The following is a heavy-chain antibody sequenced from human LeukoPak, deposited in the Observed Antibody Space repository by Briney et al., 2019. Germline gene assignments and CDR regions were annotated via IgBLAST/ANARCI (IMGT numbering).Heavy chain of an antibody. CDR3: ARGADSNNWYADRPFDL. D-gene: IGHD6-13*01. V-gene: IGHV3-48*02. Sequence: GGSLRLSCAASGFIFGDFCMSWVRQAPGKGLEWVSYISSNSYASFYTDSVKGRFTISRGTANNLLYLYMNSLRDEDTAVYYCARGADSNNWYADRPFDLWGQGTLVVVSS. CDR1: GFIFGDFC. J-gene: IGHJ3*01. CDR2: ISSNSYAS.